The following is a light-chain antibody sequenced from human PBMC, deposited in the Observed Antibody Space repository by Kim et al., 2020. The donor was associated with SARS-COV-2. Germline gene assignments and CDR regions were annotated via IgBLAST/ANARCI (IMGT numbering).Light chain of an antibody. CDR2: AAS. CDR1: QSISTS. J-gene: IGKJ4*01. Sequence: DIQMTQSLSSLSASVGDRVTITCRASQSISTSLNWYQLKTGEAPKLLISAASTLQSGVPSRFSGSGSGTDFTLTISSLQSEDSATYYCQQSYSGPLTFGGGTKVDIK. CDR3: QQSYSGPLT. V-gene: IGKV1-39*01.